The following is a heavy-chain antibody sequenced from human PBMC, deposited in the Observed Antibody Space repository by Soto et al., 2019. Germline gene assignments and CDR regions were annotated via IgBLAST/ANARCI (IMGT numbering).Heavy chain of an antibody. V-gene: IGHV3-23*01. Sequence: GGSLRLSCAASGFSFGSYALSWVRQAPGKGLEWVSTISGSDGKTFYADSVRGRFSISRDTSQSTLYLQMNSLRADDTAIYYCARWSYLDYWGQGTRVTVSS. D-gene: IGHD3-3*01. J-gene: IGHJ4*02. CDR3: ARWSYLDY. CDR2: ISGSDGKT. CDR1: GFSFGSYA.